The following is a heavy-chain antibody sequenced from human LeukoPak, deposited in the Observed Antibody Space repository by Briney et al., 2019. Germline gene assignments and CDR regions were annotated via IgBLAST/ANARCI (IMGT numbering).Heavy chain of an antibody. CDR2: ISYDGSNK. CDR1: GFTFSSYG. Sequence: GGSLRLSCAASGFTFSSYGMHWVRQAPGKGLEWVAVISYDGSNKYYADSVKGRFTISRDNSKNTLYLQMNSLRAEDTAVHYCAKSSSSWTNWFDPWGQGTLVTVSS. D-gene: IGHD6-13*01. CDR3: AKSSSSWTNWFDP. J-gene: IGHJ5*02. V-gene: IGHV3-30*18.